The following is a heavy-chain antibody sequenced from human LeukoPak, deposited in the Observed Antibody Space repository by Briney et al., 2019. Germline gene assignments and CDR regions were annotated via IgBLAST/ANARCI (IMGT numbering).Heavy chain of an antibody. D-gene: IGHD2-8*01. Sequence: GGSLRLSCAASGFTFSSYSMNWVRQAPGKGLEWVSSISSSSSYIYYADSVKGRFTISRDNAKNSLYLQMNSLRAEDTAVYYCARDGVARQAFDIWGQGTMVTVSS. CDR1: GFTFSSYS. CDR2: ISSSSSYI. J-gene: IGHJ3*02. CDR3: ARDGVARQAFDI. V-gene: IGHV3-21*01.